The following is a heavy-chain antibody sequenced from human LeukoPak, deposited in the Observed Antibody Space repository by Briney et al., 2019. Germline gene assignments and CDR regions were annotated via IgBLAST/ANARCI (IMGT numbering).Heavy chain of an antibody. D-gene: IGHD3-10*01. J-gene: IGHJ3*02. CDR1: GDSISGFY. V-gene: IGHV4-59*01. CDR3: ARGGARGSSAFDI. CDR2: IYYSGGT. Sequence: WETLSLTCTVSGDSISGFYWSWIRQPPGKGLEWIAYIYYSGGTNYNPSLKSRVTILIETSKNQFSLNQRYVPAADTAVYYCARGGARGSSAFDIWGQGTMVTVSS.